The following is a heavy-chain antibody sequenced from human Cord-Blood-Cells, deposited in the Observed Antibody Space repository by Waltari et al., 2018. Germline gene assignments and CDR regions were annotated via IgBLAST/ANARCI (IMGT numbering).Heavy chain of an antibody. D-gene: IGHD6-13*01. Sequence: QVQLVQSGAEVKKPGASVKVSCKASGYTFTSYDINWVRQATGQGLEWMGWMNPNSGNTGYAQKFQGRVTMTRNTSISTAYMELSSLRSEDTAVYYWARSYSSSWYVWFDPWGQGTLVTVSS. V-gene: IGHV1-8*01. CDR2: MNPNSGNT. CDR1: GYTFTSYD. J-gene: IGHJ5*02. CDR3: ARSYSSSWYVWFDP.